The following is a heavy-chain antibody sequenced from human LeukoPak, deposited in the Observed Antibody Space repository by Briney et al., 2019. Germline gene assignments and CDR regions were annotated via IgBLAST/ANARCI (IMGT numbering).Heavy chain of an antibody. CDR3: ARLLMTTVAWFDP. CDR2: ISSSSSYI. V-gene: IGHV3-11*06. CDR1: GFTFSDYY. J-gene: IGHJ5*02. Sequence: GGSLRLSCAASGFTFSDYYMSWIRQAPGKGLEWVSSISSSSSYIYYADSVKGRFTISRDNAKNSLYLQMNSLRAEDTAVYYCARLLMTTVAWFDPWGQGTLVTVSS. D-gene: IGHD4-11*01.